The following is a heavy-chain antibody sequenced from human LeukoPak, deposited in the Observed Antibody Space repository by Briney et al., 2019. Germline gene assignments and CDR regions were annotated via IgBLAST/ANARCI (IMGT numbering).Heavy chain of an antibody. V-gene: IGHV5-51*01. D-gene: IGHD6-13*01. CDR1: GYRFTSYW. J-gene: IGHJ5*02. CDR2: IYPGDSDT. Sequence: GESLKISCKGSGYRFTSYWIGWVRQMPGKGLEWMGIIYPGDSDTRYSPSFQGQVTISADKSISTAYLQWSSLKASDTAMYYCARGDAGYSSSWKNWFDPWGQGTLVTVSS. CDR3: ARGDAGYSSSWKNWFDP.